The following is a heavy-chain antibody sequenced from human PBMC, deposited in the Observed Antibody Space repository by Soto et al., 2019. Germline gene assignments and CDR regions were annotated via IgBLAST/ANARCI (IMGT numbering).Heavy chain of an antibody. Sequence: PGESLKISCKGSGYSFTSYWISWVRQMPGKGLEWMGRIDPSDSYTNYSPSFQGHVTISADKSISTAYLQWSSLKASDTAMYYCARLGRYCSGGSCHANTNYFDYWGQGTLVTVSS. CDR1: GYSFTSYW. D-gene: IGHD2-15*01. V-gene: IGHV5-10-1*01. CDR2: IDPSDSYT. J-gene: IGHJ4*02. CDR3: ARLGRYCSGGSCHANTNYFDY.